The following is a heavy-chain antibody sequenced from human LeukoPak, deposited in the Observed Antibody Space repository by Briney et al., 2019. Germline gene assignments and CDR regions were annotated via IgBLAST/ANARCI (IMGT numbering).Heavy chain of an antibody. CDR2: INHSGST. CDR3: ARKRGWSVVSFNWFDP. CDR1: GGSISSYY. Sequence: SETLSLTCTVSGGSISSYYWSWIRQPPGKGLERIGEINHSGSTNYNPSLKSRVTISVDTSKNQFSLKLSSVTAADTAVYYCARKRGWSVVSFNWFDPWGQGTLVTVSS. D-gene: IGHD2-15*01. J-gene: IGHJ5*02. V-gene: IGHV4-34*01.